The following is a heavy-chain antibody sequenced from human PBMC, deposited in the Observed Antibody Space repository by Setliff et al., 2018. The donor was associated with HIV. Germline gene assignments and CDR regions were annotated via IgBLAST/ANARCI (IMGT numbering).Heavy chain of an antibody. Sequence: SETLSLTCTVSGDSVNDRSYFWGWIRQPPGKGLEWIGTFYYNGDSRYNPSLKSRVTISVDTSKNQFSLKLSSVTAADTAVYFCARSDTAMVPQDYFDYWGQGTLVTVSS. J-gene: IGHJ4*02. D-gene: IGHD5-18*01. CDR3: ARSDTAMVPQDYFDY. V-gene: IGHV4-39*01. CDR2: FYYNGDS. CDR1: GDSVNDRSYF.